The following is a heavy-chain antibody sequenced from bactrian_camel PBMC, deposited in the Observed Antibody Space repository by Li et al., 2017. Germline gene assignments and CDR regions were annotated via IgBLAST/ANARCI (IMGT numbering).Heavy chain of an antibody. J-gene: IGHJ4*01. CDR2: INSGGQTT. CDR1: GFTFSTYV. V-gene: IGHV3S40*01. Sequence: VQLVESGGGLVQPGGSLRLSCAASGFTFSTYVMSWVRQAPGKEVEWVSSINSGGQTTYYADFVRGRFTISRDNTKNTVYLQMNSLKPEDTAVYYCATRTKTTAWGLCAFSNFEYFGQGTQVTVS. CDR3: ATRTKTTAWGLCAFSNFEY. D-gene: IGHD5*01.